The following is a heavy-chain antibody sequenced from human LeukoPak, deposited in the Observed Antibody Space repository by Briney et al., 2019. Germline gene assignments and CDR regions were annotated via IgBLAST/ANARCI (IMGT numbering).Heavy chain of an antibody. CDR2: INPNSGGT. CDR3: ARDEGATTVVTSLVLHYYYMDV. J-gene: IGHJ6*03. CDR1: GYAFTGYY. D-gene: IGHD4-23*01. V-gene: IGHV1-2*02. Sequence: ASVKVSCKASGYAFTGYYMHWVRQAPGQGLEWMGWINPNSGGTNYAQKFQGRVTMTRDTSISTAYMELSRLRSDDTAVYYCARDEGATTVVTSLVLHYYYMDVWGKGTTATVSS.